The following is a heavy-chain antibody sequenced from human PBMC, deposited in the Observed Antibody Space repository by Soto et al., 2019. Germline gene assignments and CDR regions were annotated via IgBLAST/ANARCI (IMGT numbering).Heavy chain of an antibody. D-gene: IGHD6-6*01. CDR1: GFTFSNYA. V-gene: IGHV3-23*01. Sequence: GGSLRLSCTGSGFTFSNYAMGWVRQVPGKGLEWVSDISISGTTTNYADSVKGRFTISKDNSKNTLYLQMNNLRAEDTAVYYCVKYGGPAARPTYYYGMDVWGHGTTVTVSS. CDR3: VKYGGPAARPTYYYGMDV. CDR2: ISISGTTT. J-gene: IGHJ6*02.